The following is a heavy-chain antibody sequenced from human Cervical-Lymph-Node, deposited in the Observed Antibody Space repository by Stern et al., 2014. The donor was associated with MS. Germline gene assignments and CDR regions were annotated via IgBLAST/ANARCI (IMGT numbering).Heavy chain of an antibody. Sequence: QVQLVESGAEVKKPGASVKVSCKASGYTFTDYSLNWVRQAPGQGLEWMGRISPKSGGIKYAQKFQGRVTMTREKSISTAYMELSTLRSDDTAVYYCVTPYSGGWYYWGQGTLVTVSS. CDR3: VTPYSGGWYY. CDR2: ISPKSGGI. V-gene: IGHV1-2*06. CDR1: GYTFTDYS. D-gene: IGHD6-19*01. J-gene: IGHJ4*02.